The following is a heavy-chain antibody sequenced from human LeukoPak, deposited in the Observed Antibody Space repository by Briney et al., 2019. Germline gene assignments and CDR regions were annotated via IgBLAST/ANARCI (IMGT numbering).Heavy chain of an antibody. J-gene: IGHJ4*02. V-gene: IGHV4-34*01. D-gene: IGHD2-15*01. Sequence: SETLSLTCAVYGGSFSGYYWSWIRQPPGKGLEWIGEINHSGSTNYNPSLKSRVTISVDTSKNQFSLKLSSATAADTAVYYCARGYCSGGSCYSPFDYCGQGTLVTVSS. CDR1: GGSFSGYY. CDR2: INHSGST. CDR3: ARGYCSGGSCYSPFDY.